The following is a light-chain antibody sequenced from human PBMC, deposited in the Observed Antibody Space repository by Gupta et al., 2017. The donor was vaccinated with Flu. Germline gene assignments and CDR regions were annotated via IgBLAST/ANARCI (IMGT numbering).Light chain of an antibody. J-gene: IGKJ4*01. Sequence: EIVLTQSPATLSLSPGERATLSCRASQSVSSYLAWYQQKPGQAPRLLTYDASNRATGIPARFSGSGSGTDFTLTISSLEPEDFAVYYCQQRSNWPPLTFGGGTKVEIK. V-gene: IGKV3-11*01. CDR2: DAS. CDR3: QQRSNWPPLT. CDR1: QSVSSY.